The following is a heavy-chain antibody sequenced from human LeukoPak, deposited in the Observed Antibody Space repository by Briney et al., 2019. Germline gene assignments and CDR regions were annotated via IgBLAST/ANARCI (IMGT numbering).Heavy chain of an antibody. CDR2: VNHSGSI. Sequence: TLSLTCAVYGGSFSGYYWSWIRQPPGKGLEWIGEVNHSGSINYNPSLKSRVTISVDTSKNQFSLKLSSVTAADTAVYYCARGPFPSAFDIWGQGTMVTVSS. CDR1: GGSFSGYY. CDR3: ARGPFPSAFDI. V-gene: IGHV4-34*01. J-gene: IGHJ3*02.